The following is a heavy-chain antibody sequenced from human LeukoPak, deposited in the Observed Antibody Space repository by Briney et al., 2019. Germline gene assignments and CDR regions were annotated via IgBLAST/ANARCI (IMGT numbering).Heavy chain of an antibody. CDR1: GDSISSDY. Sequence: SETLSLTCSASGDSISSDYWSWIRQPPGKGLEWIGYISYSGSTKSNPALKSRVTISGDRSKNQFSLKMTSVTAADTAVYYCAKSHPAVTTTDWYFDLWGRGTLVTVS. V-gene: IGHV4-59*01. J-gene: IGHJ2*01. CDR3: AKSHPAVTTTDWYFDL. CDR2: ISYSGST. D-gene: IGHD4-17*01.